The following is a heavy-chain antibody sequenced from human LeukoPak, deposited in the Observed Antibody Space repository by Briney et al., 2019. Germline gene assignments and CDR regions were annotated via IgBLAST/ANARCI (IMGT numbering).Heavy chain of an antibody. CDR3: GRRASTSGYYQIDY. V-gene: IGHV3-64*01. Sequence: GGSLRLSCAASGFTFTSYAMHWVRQAPGKGLEYVSGITNNGGSTYYASSVKGRFTISRDNSKNTLYLQMGSLRAEDMAVYYCGRRASTSGYYQIDYWGQGTLVTVSS. CDR1: GFTFTSYA. J-gene: IGHJ4*02. D-gene: IGHD3-22*01. CDR2: ITNNGGST.